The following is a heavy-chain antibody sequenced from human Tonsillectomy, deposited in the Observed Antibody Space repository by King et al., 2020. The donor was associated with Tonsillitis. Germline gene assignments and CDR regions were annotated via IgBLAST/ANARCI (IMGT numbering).Heavy chain of an antibody. D-gene: IGHD5-12*01. J-gene: IGHJ4*02. CDR1: GFTVSSNY. CDR3: ARGRGYSGYHFDY. CDR2: LYRCGST. V-gene: IGHV3-53*01. Sequence: VQLVESGGGLIQPGGSLRLSCAASGFTVSSNYRSWVRPAPGKGLEWVSVLYRCGSTYYPDSVKGRFTISRDNSNNTLYLQMNSLRAEDTAVYYCARGRGYSGYHFDYWGQGTLSPSPQ.